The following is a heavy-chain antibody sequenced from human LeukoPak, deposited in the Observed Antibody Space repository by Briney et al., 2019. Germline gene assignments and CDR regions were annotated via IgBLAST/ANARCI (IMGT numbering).Heavy chain of an antibody. V-gene: IGHV3-48*01. J-gene: IGHJ4*02. D-gene: IGHD1-1*01. Sequence: TGGSLRLSCAASGFPFSSYSMNWVRQAPGKGLEWVSHISASGSNIYYLDAVKGRFTVSRDNAMNSLFLQMNRPRAEDTAIYYCVRAKGTYFDFWGQGTLVTVSS. CDR3: VRAKGTYFDF. CDR2: ISASGSNI. CDR1: GFPFSSYS.